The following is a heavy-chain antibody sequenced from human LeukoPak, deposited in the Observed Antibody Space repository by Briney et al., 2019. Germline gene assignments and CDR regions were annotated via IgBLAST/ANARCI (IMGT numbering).Heavy chain of an antibody. Sequence: ASVKVSCKASGYTFTSYDINWVRQATGQGLEWMGWMNPNSGNTNYAQKLQGRVTMTTDTSTSTAYMELRSLRSDDTAVYYCAREGSIYGSGSYPSNYYYYGMDVWGQGTTVTVSS. CDR2: MNPNSGNT. D-gene: IGHD3-10*01. J-gene: IGHJ6*02. V-gene: IGHV1-18*01. CDR3: AREGSIYGSGSYPSNYYYYGMDV. CDR1: GYTFTSYD.